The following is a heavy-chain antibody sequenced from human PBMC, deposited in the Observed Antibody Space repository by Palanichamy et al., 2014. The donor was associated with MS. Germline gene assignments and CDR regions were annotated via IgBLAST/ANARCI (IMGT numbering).Heavy chain of an antibody. V-gene: IGHV3-11*01. Sequence: DSVKGRFTISRDNAKNSLYLQMSSLRAEDTAVYYCARGMEFDCWGQGTLVTVSS. CDR3: ARGMEFDC. D-gene: IGHD1-1*01. J-gene: IGHJ4*02.